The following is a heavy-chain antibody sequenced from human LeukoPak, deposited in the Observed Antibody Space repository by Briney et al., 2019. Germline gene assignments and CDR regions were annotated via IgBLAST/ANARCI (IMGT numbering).Heavy chain of an antibody. CDR1: GYTFTIYD. CDR3: ARGAHYYDSSGPLQSY. J-gene: IGHJ4*02. D-gene: IGHD3-22*01. Sequence: EAGVTVSFKASGYTFTIYDINWVRQGTGQGLEWVGWMNPNSGNTGYAQKFQGRVTMTRNTSISTAYMELSSLRSEDTAVYYCARGAHYYDSSGPLQSYWGQGTLVTVSS. CDR2: MNPNSGNT. V-gene: IGHV1-8*01.